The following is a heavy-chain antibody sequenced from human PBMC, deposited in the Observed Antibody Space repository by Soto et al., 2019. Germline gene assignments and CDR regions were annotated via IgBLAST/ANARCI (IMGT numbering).Heavy chain of an antibody. V-gene: IGHV4-4*07. CDR2: IYTSGST. CDR3: ARDARITIFGVVIELYGMDV. D-gene: IGHD3-3*01. Sequence: PSETLSLTCTVSGGSISSYYWSWIRQPGGKGLEWIGRIYTSGSTNYNPSLKSRVTMSVDTSKNQFSLKLSSVTAADTAVYYCARDARITIFGVVIELYGMDVWGQGTTVTVSS. CDR1: GGSISSYY. J-gene: IGHJ6*02.